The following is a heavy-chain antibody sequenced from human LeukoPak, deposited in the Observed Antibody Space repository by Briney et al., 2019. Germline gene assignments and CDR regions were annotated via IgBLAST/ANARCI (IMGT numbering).Heavy chain of an antibody. CDR1: GFTFSDYY. D-gene: IGHD6-19*01. J-gene: IGHJ4*02. Sequence: GGSLRLSCAASGFTFSDYYMSWVRHAPGKGLEWVSYISSSGSTIYYADSVKGRLTISRDNDKNSLYLQMNSRRAEDTAMYYCARARAVAAPQDYWGQGTLVTVSS. CDR2: ISSSGSTI. CDR3: ARARAVAAPQDY. V-gene: IGHV3-11*01.